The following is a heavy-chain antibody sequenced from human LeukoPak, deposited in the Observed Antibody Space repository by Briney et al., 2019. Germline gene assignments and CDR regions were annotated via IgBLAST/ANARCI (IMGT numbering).Heavy chain of an antibody. CDR2: INPSGGST. CDR1: NYTFSSYT. CDR3: ARDPSKTTVTTAGASYYMDV. D-gene: IGHD4-17*01. J-gene: IGHJ6*03. V-gene: IGHV1-46*01. Sequence: GASVKVSCKASNYTFSSYTITWVRQAPGQGLEWMGIINPSGGSTSYAQKFQGRVTMTRDMSTSTVYMELSSLRSEDTAVYYCARDPSKTTVTTAGASYYMDVWGKGTSVTVSS.